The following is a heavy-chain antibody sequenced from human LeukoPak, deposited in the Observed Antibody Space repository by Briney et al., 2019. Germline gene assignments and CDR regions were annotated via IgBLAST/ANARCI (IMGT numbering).Heavy chain of an antibody. CDR1: GFTFSSYA. Sequence: PGGSLRLSCAASGFTFSSYAMSWVRQAPGRGLEWVSAISGSGGSTYYADSVKGRFTISRDNSKNTLYLQMNSLRAEDTAVYYCAKDGTGAYCYYYMDVWGKGTTVTVSS. J-gene: IGHJ6*03. CDR3: AKDGTGAYCYYYMDV. V-gene: IGHV3-23*01. D-gene: IGHD3/OR15-3a*01. CDR2: ISGSGGST.